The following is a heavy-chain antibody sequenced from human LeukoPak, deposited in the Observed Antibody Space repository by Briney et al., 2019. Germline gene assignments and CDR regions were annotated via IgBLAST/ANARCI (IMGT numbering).Heavy chain of an antibody. CDR3: ARVRSVYYGMDV. J-gene: IGHJ6*02. CDR1: GGSISSYY. D-gene: IGHD1-26*01. CDR2: IYYSGGT. Sequence: SETLSLTCTVSGGSISSYYWSWIRQPPGKGLEWIGYIYYSGGTNYNPSLKSRVTISVDTSKNQFSLKLSSVTAADTAVYYCARVRSVYYGMDVWGQGTTVTVSS. V-gene: IGHV4-59*08.